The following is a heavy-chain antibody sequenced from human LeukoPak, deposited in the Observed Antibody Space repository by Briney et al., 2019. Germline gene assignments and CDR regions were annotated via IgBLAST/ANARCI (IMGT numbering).Heavy chain of an antibody. J-gene: IGHJ4*02. CDR3: ARGQGYIWGSYRFDY. Sequence: SETLSLTCAVYGGSFSGYYWSWIRQPPGKGLEWIGEINHSGSTNYNPSLKSRVTISVDTSKNQFSLKLSSVTVADTAVYYCARGQGYIWGSYRFDYWGQGTLVTVSS. CDR1: GGSFSGYY. CDR2: INHSGST. V-gene: IGHV4-34*01. D-gene: IGHD3-16*02.